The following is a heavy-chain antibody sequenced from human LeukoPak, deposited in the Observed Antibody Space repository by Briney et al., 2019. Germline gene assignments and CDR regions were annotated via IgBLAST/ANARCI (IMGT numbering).Heavy chain of an antibody. D-gene: IGHD1-26*01. CDR1: GDDINSGYH. CDR2: IYYNGRT. V-gene: IGHV4-31*03. Sequence: SETLSLTCTVSGDDINSGYHWSWIRQQPGKGLEWIGNIYYNGRTYYKTSLKSRIIISVDMSNNQISLQLSSVTAADTAVYYCARDLRGSPMDVWGKGTPVAVSS. CDR3: ARDLRGSPMDV. J-gene: IGHJ6*03.